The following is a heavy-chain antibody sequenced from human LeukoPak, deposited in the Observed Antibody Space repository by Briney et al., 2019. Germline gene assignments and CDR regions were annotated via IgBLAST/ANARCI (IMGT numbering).Heavy chain of an antibody. V-gene: IGHV4-59*01. CDR1: GGSISSYY. Sequence: SETLSLTCTVSGGSISSYYWSWIRQPPGKGLEWIGYIYYSGSTNYNPSLKSRVTISVDTSKNQFSLKLSSVTAADTAVYYCARDPGHSYGCFDYWGQGTLVTVSS. D-gene: IGHD5-18*01. CDR2: IYYSGST. CDR3: ARDPGHSYGCFDY. J-gene: IGHJ4*02.